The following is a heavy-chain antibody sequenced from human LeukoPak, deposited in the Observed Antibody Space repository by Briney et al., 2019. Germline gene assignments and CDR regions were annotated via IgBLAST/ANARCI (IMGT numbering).Heavy chain of an antibody. Sequence: SETLSLTCSVSDGSIRTYYWSWIRQSPGQGLEWIGNIYYRGDVNYNPSLKSRVIISIDTSKNQFSLKVTSLTAADTAVYYCATNKDWAEADWGQGTLVIVSS. CDR1: DGSIRTYY. J-gene: IGHJ4*02. CDR3: ATNKDWAEAD. D-gene: IGHD3/OR15-3a*01. CDR2: IYYRGDV. V-gene: IGHV4-59*03.